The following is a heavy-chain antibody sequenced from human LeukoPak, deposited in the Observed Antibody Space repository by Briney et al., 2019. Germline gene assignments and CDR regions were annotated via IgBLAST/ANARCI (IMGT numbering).Heavy chain of an antibody. J-gene: IGHJ6*02. CDR3: ATYTNWVAGDV. CDR2: INKDASVK. D-gene: IGHD7-27*01. Sequence: GGSLRLSCVASGLSFSDSWMRWVRQAPGKGLEWVADINKDASVKHYVDSVRGRFTISRDNARNSLFLQMDSLRAEDTAVYYCATYTNWVAGDVWGQGTTVSVSS. CDR1: GLSFSDSW. V-gene: IGHV3-7*01.